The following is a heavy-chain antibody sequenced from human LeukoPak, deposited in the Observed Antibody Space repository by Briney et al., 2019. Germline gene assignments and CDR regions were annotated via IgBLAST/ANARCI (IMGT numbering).Heavy chain of an antibody. J-gene: IGHJ5*02. CDR3: AKAFESAVVVPAAMFDP. CDR1: GFTFSSYA. Sequence: GGSLRLSCAASGFTFSSYAMSWVRQAPGKGLEWVSAISGSGGSTYYADSVKGRFTISRDNSKNTLYLQMNSLRAEDTAVYYCAKAFESAVVVPAAMFDPWGQGTLVTVSS. CDR2: ISGSGGST. V-gene: IGHV3-23*01. D-gene: IGHD2-2*01.